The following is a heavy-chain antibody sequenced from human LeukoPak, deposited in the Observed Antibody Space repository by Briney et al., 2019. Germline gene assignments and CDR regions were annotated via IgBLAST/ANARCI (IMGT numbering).Heavy chain of an antibody. Sequence: GGSLRLSCAASGFTFSSYGMHWVRQAPGKGLEWVTFISSSSSYIYYADSVKGRFTISRDNAKNSLYLQMNSLRAEDTAVYYCTRDEDFYSSSSDYWGQGTLVTVSS. V-gene: IGHV3-21*01. D-gene: IGHD6-6*01. CDR3: TRDEDFYSSSSDY. J-gene: IGHJ4*02. CDR2: ISSSSSYI. CDR1: GFTFSSYG.